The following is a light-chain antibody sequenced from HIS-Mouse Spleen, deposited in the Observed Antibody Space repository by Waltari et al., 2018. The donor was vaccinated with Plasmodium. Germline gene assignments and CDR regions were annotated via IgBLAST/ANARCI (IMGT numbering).Light chain of an antibody. J-gene: IGLJ3*02. Sequence: QPVLTQPPSSSASPGESARLTCTLPSDINVGSYNIYWYQPTPGSPPRYPLLYYSDSDKGQGSGVPSRFSGSKDASANTGILLISGLQSEDEADYYCMIWPSNASGVFGGGTKLTVL. CDR1: SDINVGSYN. V-gene: IGLV5-37*01. CDR2: YYSDSDK. CDR3: MIWPSNASGV.